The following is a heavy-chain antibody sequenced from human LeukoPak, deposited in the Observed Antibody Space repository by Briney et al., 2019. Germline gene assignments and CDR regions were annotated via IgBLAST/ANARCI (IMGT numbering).Heavy chain of an antibody. V-gene: IGHV3-30-3*01. CDR2: ISYDGSNK. J-gene: IGHJ4*02. CDR1: GFTFSSYA. CDR3: ARDGEVGATGGWYFDY. Sequence: GGSLRLSCAASGFTFSSYAMHWVRQAPGKGLEWVAVISYDGSNKYYADSVKGRFTISRDNSKNTLYLQMNSLRAEDTAVYYCARDGEVGATGGWYFDYWGQGTLVTVSS. D-gene: IGHD1-26*01.